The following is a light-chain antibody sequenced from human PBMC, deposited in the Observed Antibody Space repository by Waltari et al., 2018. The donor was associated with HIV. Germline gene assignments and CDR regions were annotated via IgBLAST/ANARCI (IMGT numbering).Light chain of an antibody. CDR3: QSFDNSLRAWGL. J-gene: IGLJ2*01. V-gene: IGLV1-40*01. Sequence: QSVLMQPPSVSGAPGQRVTISCTGSSSNIGAGYHVHWYQQLPGAAPQLLIYRNTNRPSGVPDRFSGSKSGASASLAITGLQAEDEGDYYCQSFDNSLRAWGLFGGGTRLTVL. CDR2: RNT. CDR1: SSNIGAGYH.